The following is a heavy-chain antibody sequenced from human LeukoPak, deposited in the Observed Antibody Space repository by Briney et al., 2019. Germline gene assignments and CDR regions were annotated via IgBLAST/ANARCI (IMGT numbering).Heavy chain of an antibody. D-gene: IGHD3-10*01. J-gene: IGHJ4*02. Sequence: GGSLRLSCAASGFTLDDYAMHWVRQAPGKGLEWVSGISRDSNIIVYGDPVKGRLTISRDNAKGSLYLQMSGLTVEDTAFYYCPKGIYASKSSLREPFDYWGQGTLVTVSS. CDR3: PKGIYASKSSLREPFDY. CDR1: GFTLDDYA. CDR2: ISRDSNII. V-gene: IGHV3-9*01.